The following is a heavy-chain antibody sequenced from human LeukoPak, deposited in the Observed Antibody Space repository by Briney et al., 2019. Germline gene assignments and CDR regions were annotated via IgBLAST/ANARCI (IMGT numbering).Heavy chain of an antibody. V-gene: IGHV4-39*01. J-gene: IGHJ4*02. Sequence: PSETLSLTCTVSGGSISSSSYYWGWIRQPPGKGLEWIGSIYYSGSTYYNPSLKSRVTISVDTSKNQFSLKLSSVTAADTAVYYCARRSGSYRYYFDYWGQGTLVTVPS. D-gene: IGHD1-26*01. CDR1: GGSISSSSYY. CDR3: ARRSGSYRYYFDY. CDR2: IYYSGST.